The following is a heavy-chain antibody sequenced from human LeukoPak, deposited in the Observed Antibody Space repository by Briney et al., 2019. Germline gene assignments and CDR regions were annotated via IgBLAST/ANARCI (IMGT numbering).Heavy chain of an antibody. Sequence: ASVKVSCKASGGTFSNYGISWVRQAPGQGLEWMGIINPSGGSTSYAQKFQGRVTMTRDTSTSTVYMELSSLRTEDTAVYYCARDYGGDYYFDYWGQGTLVTVSS. V-gene: IGHV1-46*01. CDR3: ARDYGGDYYFDY. CDR2: INPSGGST. J-gene: IGHJ4*02. CDR1: GGTFSNYG. D-gene: IGHD2-21*02.